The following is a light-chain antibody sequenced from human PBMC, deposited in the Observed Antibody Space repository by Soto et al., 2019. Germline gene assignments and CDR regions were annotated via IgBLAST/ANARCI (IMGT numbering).Light chain of an antibody. J-gene: IGKJ1*01. CDR2: GAS. Sequence: EIVLPQSPVTLSLSPGQGAALSCRASQSINDYLAWYQHKPGQAPRLLIYGASTRATGIPARFSGSGSGTEFTLTISGLQSEDFAVYYCQQYNNWPRTFGQGTKVDIK. V-gene: IGKV3-15*01. CDR3: QQYNNWPRT. CDR1: QSINDY.